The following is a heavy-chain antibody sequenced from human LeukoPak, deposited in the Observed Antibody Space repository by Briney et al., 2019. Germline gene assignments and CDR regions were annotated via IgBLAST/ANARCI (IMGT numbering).Heavy chain of an antibody. V-gene: IGHV3-74*01. CDR3: VVGGSPGY. D-gene: IGHD2-15*01. CDR2: ISTDGYTT. CDR1: GLAFSAYK. J-gene: IGHJ4*02. Sequence: GGSLRLSCAASGLAFSAYKMHWVRQAPRKGLVWVSRISTDGYTTGYADFVQGRFTASRDNTKNTWSLEMNSLRAEDTAVYYCVVGGSPGYWGQGTLVTVSS.